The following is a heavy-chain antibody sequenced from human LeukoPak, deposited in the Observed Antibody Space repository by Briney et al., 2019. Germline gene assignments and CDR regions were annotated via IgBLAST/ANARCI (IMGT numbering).Heavy chain of an antibody. Sequence: GGSLRLSCAASGLSFSSHGMHWVRQAPGKGLEWVSSISTGSSYIHYADSVKGRFTISRDNAKNSLYLQMNSLRAKDTAVYYCATGTEETTVVTPCYWGQGTLVTVSS. D-gene: IGHD4-23*01. CDR2: ISTGSSYI. CDR1: GLSFSSHG. V-gene: IGHV3-21*01. J-gene: IGHJ4*02. CDR3: ATGTEETTVVTPCY.